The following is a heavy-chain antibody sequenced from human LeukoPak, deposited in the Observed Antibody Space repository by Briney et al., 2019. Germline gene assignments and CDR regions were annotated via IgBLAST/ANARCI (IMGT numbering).Heavy chain of an antibody. Sequence: SCKVSGYTLTELSMHWVRQAPGKGLDWVATIKQDGTEKYYVDSVKGRFTISRDNAKNSLFLQMNSLRAEDTAVYYCARDRNTDFWSGYYTNYFDYWGQGTLVTVSS. D-gene: IGHD3-3*01. V-gene: IGHV3-7*01. CDR2: IKQDGTEK. CDR3: ARDRNTDFWSGYYTNYFDY. CDR1: GYTLTELS. J-gene: IGHJ4*02.